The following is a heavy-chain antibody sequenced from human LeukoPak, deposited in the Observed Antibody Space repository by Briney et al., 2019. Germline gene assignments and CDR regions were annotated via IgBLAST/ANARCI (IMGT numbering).Heavy chain of an antibody. D-gene: IGHD6-6*01. V-gene: IGHV1-18*01. CDR1: GYTFTSYG. Sequence: ASVKVSCKASGYTFTSYGVSWVRQAPGQGLEWMGWISAYNGNTNYAQKLQGRVTMTTDTSTSTAYMELRSLRSDDTAVYYCARQATYSSSPPADYWGQGTLVTVSS. CDR2: ISAYNGNT. CDR3: ARQATYSSSPPADY. J-gene: IGHJ4*02.